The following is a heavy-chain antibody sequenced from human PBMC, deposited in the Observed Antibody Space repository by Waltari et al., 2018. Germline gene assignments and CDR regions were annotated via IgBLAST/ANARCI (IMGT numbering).Heavy chain of an antibody. CDR3: ASQLLANAFDI. D-gene: IGHD1-26*01. Sequence: QVQLVQSGAEVKKPGSSVKVSCKASGGPFSSYAISWVRQAPGQGLEWMGMINPTLSTGNYAQKFQDRVTITADKSTSTAYMELNSLRAGDTAVYYCASQLLANAFDIWGQGTMVTVSS. CDR1: GGPFSSYA. CDR2: INPTLSTG. J-gene: IGHJ3*02. V-gene: IGHV1-69*08.